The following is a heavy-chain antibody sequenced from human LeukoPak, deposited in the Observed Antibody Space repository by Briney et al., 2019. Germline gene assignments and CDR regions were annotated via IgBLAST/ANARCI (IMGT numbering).Heavy chain of an antibody. D-gene: IGHD3-3*01. CDR1: GDSFSSGTYY. Sequence: SQTLSLTCKVSGDSFSSGTYYWSWIRQPAGKGLEWIGRIYTSGSTNYNPSLKSRVTISVDTSKNQFSLRLNSVTAADTAVYYCAGSKCEQFFYAFDIWGQGTMVTVSS. CDR2: IYTSGST. CDR3: AGSKCEQFFYAFDI. V-gene: IGHV4-61*02. J-gene: IGHJ3*02.